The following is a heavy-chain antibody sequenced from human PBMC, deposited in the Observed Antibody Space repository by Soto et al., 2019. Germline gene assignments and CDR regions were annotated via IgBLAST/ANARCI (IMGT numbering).Heavy chain of an antibody. V-gene: IGHV3-21*01. D-gene: IGHD2-2*01. Sequence: GGSLRLSCAASGFTFSRHSMNWVRQATGKGLEWVSSISSSSSYIYYADSVKGRFTISRDNAKNSLYLQMNSLRAEDTAVYYCAREAVVPAAMGFDYWGQGTLVTVSS. CDR3: AREAVVPAAMGFDY. CDR1: GFTFSRHS. CDR2: ISSSSSYI. J-gene: IGHJ4*02.